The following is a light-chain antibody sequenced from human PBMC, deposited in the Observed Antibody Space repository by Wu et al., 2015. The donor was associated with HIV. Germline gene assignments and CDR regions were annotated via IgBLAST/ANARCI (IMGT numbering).Light chain of an antibody. V-gene: IGKV1-5*03. CDR2: RTS. CDR1: QTISNW. Sequence: DIQMTQSPSTLSASVGDRITITCRASQTISNWLAWYQQKPGKAPKLLIYRTSSLESGVPSRFSGSGSGTEFTLTISSLQPDDFATYFCQQYNSYPYSFGQGTKLEIK. J-gene: IGKJ2*03. CDR3: QQYNSYPYS.